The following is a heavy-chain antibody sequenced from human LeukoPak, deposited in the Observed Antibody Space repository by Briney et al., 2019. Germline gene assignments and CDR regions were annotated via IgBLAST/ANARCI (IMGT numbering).Heavy chain of an antibody. V-gene: IGHV3-21*01. Sequence: GGSLTLSCAASGCTFSSYSMNWVRQPPGKGLEWVSSINNSSSYIYYADSVNGRFTISRDNAKNSLYLQMDRLRAEETAVYYCAKGTVTSRTWYFDLWGRGTLVTVSS. CDR1: GCTFSSYS. D-gene: IGHD4-17*01. J-gene: IGHJ2*01. CDR2: INNSSSYI. CDR3: AKGTVTSRTWYFDL.